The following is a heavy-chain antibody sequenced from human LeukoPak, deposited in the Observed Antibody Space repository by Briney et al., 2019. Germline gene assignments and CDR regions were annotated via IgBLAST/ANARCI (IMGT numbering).Heavy chain of an antibody. Sequence: GGSLRLSCAASGFTVSSNYMSWVRQAPGKGLEWVSVIYTGGSTHYADSVKGRFIISRDNSKNTLYLQMNSLRADDTAVYFCARRAGALYYYDTSGPFDHWGRGTLVTVSS. CDR1: GFTVSSNY. V-gene: IGHV3-53*01. CDR2: IYTGGST. J-gene: IGHJ4*02. CDR3: ARRAGALYYYDTSGPFDH. D-gene: IGHD3-22*01.